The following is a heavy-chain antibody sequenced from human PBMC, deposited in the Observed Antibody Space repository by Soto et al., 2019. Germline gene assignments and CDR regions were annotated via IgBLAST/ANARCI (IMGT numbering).Heavy chain of an antibody. Sequence: GASVKVSCKASGGTFSSYAISWVRQAPGQGLEWMGGIIPIFGTANYAQKFQGRVTITADESTSTAYMELSSLRSEDTAVYYCARVGTFGDFTNGVCYTLGPRSYYYYGMDVWGQGTTVTVSS. CDR1: GGTFSSYA. CDR3: ARVGTFGDFTNGVCYTLGPRSYYYYGMDV. J-gene: IGHJ6*02. CDR2: IIPIFGTA. V-gene: IGHV1-69*13. D-gene: IGHD2-8*01.